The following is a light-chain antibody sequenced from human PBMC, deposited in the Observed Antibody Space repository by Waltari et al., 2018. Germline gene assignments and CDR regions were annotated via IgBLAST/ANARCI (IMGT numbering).Light chain of an antibody. Sequence: QSVLTQPPSVSGTPGQRVTISCSGSTSNIGAGHDVHWYQHLPGTAPKLLIYWNNNRPAGVPDRFSGSKSGTSASLAITGLQADDEADYFCQSFDNMLSGGVVFGGGTKLAVL. CDR1: TSNIGAGHD. J-gene: IGLJ2*01. V-gene: IGLV1-40*01. CDR2: WNN. CDR3: QSFDNMLSGGVV.